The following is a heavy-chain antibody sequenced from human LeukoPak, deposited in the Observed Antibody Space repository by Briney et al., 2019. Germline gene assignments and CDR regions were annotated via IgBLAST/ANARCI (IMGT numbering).Heavy chain of an antibody. V-gene: IGHV4-34*01. D-gene: IGHD2-2*01. CDR2: INHSGST. J-gene: IGHJ4*02. CDR3: ARTRSTSCYAIGY. Sequence: KPSETLSLTCAVYGGSFSGYYWSWIRQPPGKGLEWIGEINHSGSTNYNPSLKSRVTISVDTSKNQFSPKLSSVTAADTAEYYCARTRSTSCYAIGYWGQGTLVTVSS. CDR1: GGSFSGYY.